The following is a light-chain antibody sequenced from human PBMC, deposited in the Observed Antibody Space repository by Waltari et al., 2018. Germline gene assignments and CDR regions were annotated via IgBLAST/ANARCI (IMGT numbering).Light chain of an antibody. CDR3: SSYTTSSTVV. Sequence: QSALTQPASVSGSPGQSITISCPGTSSDVGGYNYVPWYQQHPGKAPKLMIYEVSNRPSGLSNRFSGSKSGNTASLTISGLQAEDEADYYCSSYTTSSTVVFGGGTKLTVL. CDR2: EVS. CDR1: SSDVGGYNY. J-gene: IGLJ3*02. V-gene: IGLV2-14*01.